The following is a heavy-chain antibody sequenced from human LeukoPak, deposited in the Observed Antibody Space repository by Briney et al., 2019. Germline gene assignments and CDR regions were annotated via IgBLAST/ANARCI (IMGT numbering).Heavy chain of an antibody. Sequence: ASVKVSCKVSGYTLTELSMHWVRQAPGKGLEWMGGFDPEDGETIYAQKFQGRVTMTEDTSTDTAYMELSSLRSEDTAVYYCATDLGSPRIAVAEGYWGQGTLVTVSS. V-gene: IGHV1-24*01. CDR3: ATDLGSPRIAVAEGY. D-gene: IGHD6-19*01. J-gene: IGHJ4*02. CDR1: GYTLTELS. CDR2: FDPEDGET.